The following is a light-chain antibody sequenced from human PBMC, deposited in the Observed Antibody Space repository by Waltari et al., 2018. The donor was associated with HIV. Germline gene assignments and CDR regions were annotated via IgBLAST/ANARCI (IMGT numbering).Light chain of an antibody. CDR2: EVS. V-gene: IGLV2-8*01. CDR3: SSYAGSSTWV. J-gene: IGLJ3*02. Sequence: QSPLTQPPSGSGSPGQPVTIPFPGTSSSAGDDNSVSWYQQSPGKAPKFIIYEVSKRPSGVPDRFSGSKSGNTASLTVSGLQADDEADYYCSSYAGSSTWVFGGGTKLTVL. CDR1: SSSAGDDNS.